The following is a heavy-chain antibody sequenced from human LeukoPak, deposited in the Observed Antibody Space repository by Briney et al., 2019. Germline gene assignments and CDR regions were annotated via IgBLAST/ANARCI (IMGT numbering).Heavy chain of an antibody. CDR2: IYYSGST. Sequence: PSETLSLTCTVSGGSISSGGYYWSWIRQHPGKGLEWIGYIYYSGSTYYNPSLKSRVTISVDTSKNQFSLKLSSVTAADTAVYYCARGRGGSRSYFDYWGQGTLVTVSS. CDR1: GGSISSGGYY. CDR3: ARGRGGSRSYFDY. V-gene: IGHV4-31*03. D-gene: IGHD3-10*01. J-gene: IGHJ4*02.